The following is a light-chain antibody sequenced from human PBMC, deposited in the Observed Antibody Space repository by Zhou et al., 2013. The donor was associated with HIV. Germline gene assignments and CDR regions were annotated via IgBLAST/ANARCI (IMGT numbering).Light chain of an antibody. V-gene: IGKV1-5*03. J-gene: IGKJ1*01. CDR2: KAS. Sequence: DIQMTQSPSTVSASVGDRVTITCRASQSISTWLAWFQQKPGRAPKLLIYKASILESGVPSRFSGSGSGTEFTLTISSLQPDDFATYFCQQYDTYVWTFGQGTKVEFK. CDR3: QQYDTYVWT. CDR1: QSISTW.